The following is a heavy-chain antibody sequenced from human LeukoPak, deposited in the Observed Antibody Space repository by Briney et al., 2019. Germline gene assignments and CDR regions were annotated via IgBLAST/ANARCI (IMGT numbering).Heavy chain of an antibody. V-gene: IGHV4-4*07. CDR3: AREKSVTGSPYYFDY. CDR2: IYTNENT. D-gene: IGHD3-9*01. CDR1: GGSITYYF. Sequence: SETLSLTCTVSGGSITYYFWNWIRQPAGKGLEWIGRIYTNENTNYNPSLKSRVTMSVDTSKNQFSLKLNSVTAAETAVYYCAREKSVTGSPYYFDYWGQGTLVTVSS. J-gene: IGHJ4*02.